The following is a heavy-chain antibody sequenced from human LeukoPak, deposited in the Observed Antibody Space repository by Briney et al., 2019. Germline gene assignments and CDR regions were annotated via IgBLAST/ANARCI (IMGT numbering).Heavy chain of an antibody. Sequence: PSETLSLTCAVYGGSFSGYYWSWIRQPPGKGLEWIGEINHSGSTNCNPSLKSRVTISVDTSKNQFSLKLSSVTAADTAVYYCARAYYDYVWGSYRSWGQGTLVTVSS. J-gene: IGHJ5*02. CDR2: INHSGST. CDR1: GGSFSGYY. D-gene: IGHD3-16*02. CDR3: ARAYYDYVWGSYRS. V-gene: IGHV4-34*01.